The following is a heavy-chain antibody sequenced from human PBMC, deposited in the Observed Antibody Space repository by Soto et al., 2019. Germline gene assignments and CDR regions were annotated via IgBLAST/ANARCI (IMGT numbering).Heavy chain of an antibody. CDR3: VKNSGWFNT. Sequence: QLLQSGGGLVQPGGSLTLSCAASGFTFGTTDMSWVRQAPGEGLEWVSTIDGSGGITYYADSVKGRFTISRDNSRNRVYLKMNCLRGDDTALYYCVKNSGWFNTWGQGALVTVSS. D-gene: IGHD3-10*01. CDR1: GFTFGTTD. J-gene: IGHJ5*02. CDR2: IDGSGGIT. V-gene: IGHV3-23*01.